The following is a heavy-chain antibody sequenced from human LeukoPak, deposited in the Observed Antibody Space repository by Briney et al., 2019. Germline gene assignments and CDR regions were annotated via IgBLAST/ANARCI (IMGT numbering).Heavy chain of an antibody. Sequence: PSETLSLTCTVSGGSINSYYWSWIRQAPGKGLEWIGYISYSGSNNYYPSLKSRLSISIDTSKNQLSLKLSSVTAADTAVYFCARIFGFEGGYFDYWGQGTLVTVSS. J-gene: IGHJ4*02. D-gene: IGHD2-15*01. CDR3: ARIFGFEGGYFDY. CDR2: ISYSGSN. CDR1: GGSINSYY. V-gene: IGHV4-59*01.